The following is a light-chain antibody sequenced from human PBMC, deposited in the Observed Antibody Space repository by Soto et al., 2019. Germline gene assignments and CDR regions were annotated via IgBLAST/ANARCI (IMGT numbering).Light chain of an antibody. CDR3: QQRSDWIT. V-gene: IGKV3-11*01. Sequence: EIVLTQSPATLSLSPGERAILSCRASQSISSNYLAWYQQKPGQAPRLLIYDASNRATGIPARFSGSGSGTDFTLTISSLEPEDFAVYYCQQRSDWITFGQGTRLEIK. CDR1: QSISSNY. CDR2: DAS. J-gene: IGKJ5*01.